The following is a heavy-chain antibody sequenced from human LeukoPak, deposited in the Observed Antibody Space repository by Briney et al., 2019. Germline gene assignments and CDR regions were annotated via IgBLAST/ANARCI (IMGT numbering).Heavy chain of an antibody. D-gene: IGHD1-26*01. Sequence: ASVKVSCKASGYIHPGYYMHWVRQPRGQGRAGMGWINPKSGGRNYSQKFQGRVTMTRDRSISKAYMELRRLRSDDTAVYYCARDSPIVGATHWFDPWGQGTLVTVSS. CDR3: ARDSPIVGATHWFDP. V-gene: IGHV1-2*02. J-gene: IGHJ5*02. CDR1: GYIHPGYY. CDR2: INPKSGGR.